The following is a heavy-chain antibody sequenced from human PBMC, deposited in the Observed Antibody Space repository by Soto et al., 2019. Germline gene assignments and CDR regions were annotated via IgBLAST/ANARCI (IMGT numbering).Heavy chain of an antibody. CDR3: ARHGSN. V-gene: IGHV4-39*01. CDR2: IYYSGIT. Sequence: QLQLQESGPGLVKPSETLSLTCTVSGVSISNSSYYWGWIRRPPGKGLEWIGTIYYSGITYYNPSLKSRVTISRDTSKNQFSLKLTSVTAADTAVYYCARHGSNWGQGTLVTVSS. CDR1: GVSISNSSYY. J-gene: IGHJ4*02.